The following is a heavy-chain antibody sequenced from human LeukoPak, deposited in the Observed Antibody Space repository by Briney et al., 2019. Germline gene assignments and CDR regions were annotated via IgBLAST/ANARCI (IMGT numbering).Heavy chain of an antibody. D-gene: IGHD6-6*01. J-gene: IGHJ4*02. CDR1: GFTFSTYA. Sequence: GGSLRLSCSASGFTFSTYAMSWVRQAPGKGLEWVSAMSGNGANTYYTDSMKGRFTISRDNSKNTLYLQMNSLRAEDTAVYYCAREPEYSSSSKGDYFDYWGQGTLVTVSS. CDR2: MSGNGANT. V-gene: IGHV3-23*01. CDR3: AREPEYSSSSKGDYFDY.